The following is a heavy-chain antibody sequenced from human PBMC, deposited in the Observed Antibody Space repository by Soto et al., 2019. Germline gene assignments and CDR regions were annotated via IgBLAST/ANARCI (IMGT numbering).Heavy chain of an antibody. J-gene: IGHJ4*02. D-gene: IGHD3-3*01. V-gene: IGHV4-30-2*01. CDR2: IYHSGST. CDR3: ARGGGFLEWLKVDF. Sequence: QLQLQESGSGLVKPSQTLSLTCAVSGGSISSGGYSWSWIRQPRGKGLEWIGYIYHSGSTYYNPSLKIRFTLSVDRSKNQVSLKLSSVTAADTAVYYCARGGGFLEWLKVDFWGQGTLVTVSS. CDR1: GGSISSGGYS.